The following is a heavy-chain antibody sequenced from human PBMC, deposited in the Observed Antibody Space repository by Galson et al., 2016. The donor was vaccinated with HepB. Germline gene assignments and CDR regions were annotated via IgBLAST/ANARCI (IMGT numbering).Heavy chain of an antibody. V-gene: IGHV3-23*01. D-gene: IGHD2-15*01. CDR3: TNYCGASSCYSGHVY. J-gene: IGHJ4*02. CDR2: ISGSGGST. CDR1: GISVSSYV. Sequence: SLRLSCAASGISVSSYVMTWVRQAPGKGLEWVSAISGSGGSTYYAGSVKGRFTISTDNSKNTLYSQMNSLRAEDTALYYCTNYCGASSCYSGHVYWGQGTLVTVSS.